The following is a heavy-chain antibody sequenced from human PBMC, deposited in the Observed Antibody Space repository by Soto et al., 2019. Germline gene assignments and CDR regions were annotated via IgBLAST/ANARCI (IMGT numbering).Heavy chain of an antibody. Sequence: GSLRLSCAASGFTFSSYAMHWVRQAPGKGLEWVAVISYDGSNKYYADSVKGRFTISRDNSKNTLYLQMNSLRAEDTAVYYCAREYYYDSSGVDYWGQGTLVTVSS. D-gene: IGHD3-22*01. V-gene: IGHV3-30-3*01. CDR3: AREYYYDSSGVDY. J-gene: IGHJ4*02. CDR1: GFTFSSYA. CDR2: ISYDGSNK.